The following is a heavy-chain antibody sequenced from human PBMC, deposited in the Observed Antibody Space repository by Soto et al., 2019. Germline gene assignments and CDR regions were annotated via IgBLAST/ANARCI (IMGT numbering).Heavy chain of an antibody. D-gene: IGHD5-12*01. J-gene: IGHJ6*02. Sequence: EVQLIESGGGWVQPGTSLRLSCAASGFTFHEYAMHWVRQAPGKGLEWVSGISSDGDTIAYADSVQGRFTVFRYNSNNSLYLQMNRLRAEDTALFCCTKGAYDLIYYFGMDVWGQGATVTVYS. CDR3: TKGAYDLIYYFGMDV. CDR1: GFTFHEYA. CDR2: ISSDGDTI. V-gene: IGHV3-9*01.